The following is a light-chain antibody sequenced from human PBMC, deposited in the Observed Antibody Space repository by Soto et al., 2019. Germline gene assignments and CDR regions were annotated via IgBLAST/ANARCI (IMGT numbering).Light chain of an antibody. Sequence: QSGLTQPASVSGSPGQSITISCTGTSSDVGGYNYVSWYQQHPGKAPKLMIYDVSNRPSGVSNRFSGSKSGSTASLTISGLQAEDEADYYCSSYTSRTTLVVFGGGTKLTVL. CDR3: SSYTSRTTLVV. CDR2: DVS. J-gene: IGLJ2*01. V-gene: IGLV2-14*03. CDR1: SSDVGGYNY.